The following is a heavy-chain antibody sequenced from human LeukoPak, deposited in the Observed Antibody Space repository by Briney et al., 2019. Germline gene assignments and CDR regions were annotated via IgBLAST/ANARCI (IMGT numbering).Heavy chain of an antibody. D-gene: IGHD6-19*01. J-gene: IGHJ3*02. CDR2: INTGGST. CDR1: GFAVNTYY. Sequence: GGSLRLSCAASGFAVNTYYMSWIRQAPGKGLEWVSMINTGGSTRYADSVKGRFTISRDNSKNTVYPQMNSLRADDTALYYCSRESSQSHASDIWGQGTMVTVSS. CDR3: SRESSQSHASDI. V-gene: IGHV3-53*01.